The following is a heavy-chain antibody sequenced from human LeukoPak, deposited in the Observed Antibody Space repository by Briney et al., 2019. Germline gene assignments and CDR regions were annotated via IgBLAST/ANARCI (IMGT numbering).Heavy chain of an antibody. V-gene: IGHV4-30-2*01. J-gene: IGHJ4*02. CDR1: GGSISSGGYS. D-gene: IGHD3-22*01. CDR2: IYHSGST. CDR3: ARDSDDSSYDY. Sequence: SETLSLTCAVSGGSISSGGYSWSWIRQPPGKGLEWIGYIYHSGSTYYNPSLKSRVTISVDRSKNQFSLKLSSVTAADTAVYYCARDSDDSSYDYWGQGTLVTVSS.